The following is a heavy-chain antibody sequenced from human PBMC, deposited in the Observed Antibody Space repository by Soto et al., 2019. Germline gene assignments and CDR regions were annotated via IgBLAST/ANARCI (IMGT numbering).Heavy chain of an antibody. Sequence: VQLVESGGGVVQPGRSLRLSCAASGFTFSPYAMHWVRQAPGKGLEWVAIISYDGNNKYYADSVKGRFTISRDNSKNTLDLQMNSLIAEDTAVYHCARGGTRWLTIGDSWGPGTLVTVSS. CDR2: ISYDGNNK. D-gene: IGHD5-12*01. CDR1: GFTFSPYA. J-gene: IGHJ4*02. CDR3: ARGGTRWLTIGDS. V-gene: IGHV3-30-3*01.